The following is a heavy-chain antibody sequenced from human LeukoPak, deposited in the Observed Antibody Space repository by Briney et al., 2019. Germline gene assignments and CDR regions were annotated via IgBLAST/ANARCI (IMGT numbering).Heavy chain of an antibody. Sequence: GASVKVSCKASGYTFTSYYIHWVRQAPGQGLEWMGIINPNGGSTSYAQKFQGRVTMTRDTSTSTVYMDLSSLRSEDTAVYYCARRGDGYNLFDYWGQGTLVTVSS. D-gene: IGHD5-24*01. V-gene: IGHV1-46*01. J-gene: IGHJ4*02. CDR2: INPNGGST. CDR1: GYTFTSYY. CDR3: ARRGDGYNLFDY.